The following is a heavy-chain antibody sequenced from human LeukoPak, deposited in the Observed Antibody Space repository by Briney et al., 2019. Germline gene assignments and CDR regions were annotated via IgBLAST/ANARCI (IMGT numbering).Heavy chain of an antibody. J-gene: IGHJ4*02. D-gene: IGHD6-19*01. CDR2: TSYDGSNK. CDR3: ARDACPHGSGWYNYFDY. CDR1: GFTFSTYA. Sequence: GMSLRLSCAASGFTFSTYAIHWVRQAPGKGLDWVAATSYDGSNKYYADSVKGRFTISRDNSKNILYLQMNSLRGEDTAVYYCARDACPHGSGWYNYFDYWGQGILVTVSS. V-gene: IGHV3-30-3*01.